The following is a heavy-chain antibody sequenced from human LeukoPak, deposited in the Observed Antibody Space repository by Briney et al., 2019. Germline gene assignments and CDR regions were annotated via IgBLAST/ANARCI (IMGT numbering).Heavy chain of an antibody. Sequence: SETLSLTCTVSGGSISSYYWSWIRQPPAKGLEWIGYIYYSGSTNYNPSLKSRVTISVDTSKNQFSLKLSSVTAADTAVYYCARHAPSRLWFGGDWGQGTLVTVSS. J-gene: IGHJ4*02. D-gene: IGHD3-10*01. CDR2: IYYSGST. CDR3: ARHAPSRLWFGGD. CDR1: GGSISSYY. V-gene: IGHV4-59*08.